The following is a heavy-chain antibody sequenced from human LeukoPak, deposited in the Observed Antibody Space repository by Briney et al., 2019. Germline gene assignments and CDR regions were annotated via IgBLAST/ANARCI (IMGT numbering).Heavy chain of an antibody. D-gene: IGHD2-2*01. Sequence: SETLSLTCAVSGYSISSGYYWGWIRQPPGKGLEWIESIYHSGSTYYNPSLKSRVTISVDTSKNQFSLKLSSVTAADTAVYYCASAVVPAAAFDIWGQGTMVTVSS. CDR3: ASAVVPAAAFDI. J-gene: IGHJ3*02. CDR1: GYSISSGYY. CDR2: IYHSGST. V-gene: IGHV4-38-2*01.